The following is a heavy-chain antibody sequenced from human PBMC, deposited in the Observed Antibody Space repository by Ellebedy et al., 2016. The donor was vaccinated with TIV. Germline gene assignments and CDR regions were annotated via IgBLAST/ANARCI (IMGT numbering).Heavy chain of an antibody. Sequence: GESLKISCAASGFTFSDYYMSCLRQAAVKGLEWVSYISNSDSSIFYADSVKGRFTISRDNAKNLLYLQMNSLRAEDTAVYYCARDARFIDHLHNWFNPWGQGTLVTVSS. CDR1: GFTFSDYY. CDR3: ARDARFIDHLHNWFNP. V-gene: IGHV3-11*01. J-gene: IGHJ5*02. CDR2: ISNSDSSI. D-gene: IGHD1-26*01.